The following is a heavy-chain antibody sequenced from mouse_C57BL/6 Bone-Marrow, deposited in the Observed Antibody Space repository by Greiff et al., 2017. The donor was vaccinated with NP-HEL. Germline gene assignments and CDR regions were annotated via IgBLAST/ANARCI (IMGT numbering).Heavy chain of an antibody. CDR3: AWPFAY. Sequence: VQLKESGPGLVKPSQSLSLTCSVTGYSITSGYYWNWIRQFPGNKLEWMGYISYDGSNNYNPSLKNRISITRDTSKNQFFLKLNSVTTEDTATYYCAWPFAYWGQGTLVTVSA. CDR1: GYSITSGYY. CDR2: ISYDGSN. V-gene: IGHV3-6*01. J-gene: IGHJ3*01.